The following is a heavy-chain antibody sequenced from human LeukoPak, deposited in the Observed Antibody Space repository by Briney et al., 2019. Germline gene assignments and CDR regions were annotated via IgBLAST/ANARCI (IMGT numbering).Heavy chain of an antibody. Sequence: SETLSLTCAVYGGSFSGYYWSWIRQPPGKGLEWIGEINHSGSTNYNPSLKSRVTISVDTSKNQFSLKLSSVTAADTAVYYCARGSDVPQAELDYYGSGRSKYYFDYWGQGTLVTVSS. D-gene: IGHD3-10*01. CDR2: INHSGST. J-gene: IGHJ4*02. V-gene: IGHV4-34*01. CDR3: ARGSDVPQAELDYYGSGRSKYYFDY. CDR1: GGSFSGYY.